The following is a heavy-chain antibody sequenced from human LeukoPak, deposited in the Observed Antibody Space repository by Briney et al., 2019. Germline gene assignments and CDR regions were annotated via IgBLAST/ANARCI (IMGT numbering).Heavy chain of an antibody. J-gene: IGHJ4*02. CDR3: AKISRKGYCSGGSCYPLDY. V-gene: IGHV3-30*18. Sequence: GGSLRLSCAASGFTFSSYGMHWVRQAPGKGLEWVAVISYDGSNKYYADSVKGRFTISRDNSKNTLYLQMNSLRAEDTAVYYCAKISRKGYCSGGSCYPLDYWGQGTLVTVSS. CDR1: GFTFSSYG. D-gene: IGHD2-15*01. CDR2: ISYDGSNK.